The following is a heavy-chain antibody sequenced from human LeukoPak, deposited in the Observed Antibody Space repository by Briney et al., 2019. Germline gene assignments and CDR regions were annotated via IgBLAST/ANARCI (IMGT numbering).Heavy chain of an antibody. CDR2: IYSGGST. Sequence: GGSLRLSCAASGFTVSSNYMSWVRQAPGKGLEWVSVIYSGGSTYYADSVKGRFTISRDNSKNTLYLQMNSLRAEDTAVYYCARERLLWFGELSSYLDYWGQGTLVTVSS. CDR1: GFTVSSNY. D-gene: IGHD3-10*01. V-gene: IGHV3-53*01. J-gene: IGHJ4*02. CDR3: ARERLLWFGELSSYLDY.